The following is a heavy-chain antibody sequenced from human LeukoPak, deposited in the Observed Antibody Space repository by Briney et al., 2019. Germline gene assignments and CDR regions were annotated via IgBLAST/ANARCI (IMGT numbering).Heavy chain of an antibody. CDR1: GFTVSSNY. D-gene: IGHD3-10*01. CDR2: ISGSGGST. CDR3: AKGRNYGSGSPHDY. J-gene: IGHJ4*02. V-gene: IGHV3-23*01. Sequence: PGGSLRLSCAASGFTVSSNYMSWVRQAPGKGLEWVSAISGSGGSTYYADSVKGRFTISRDNSKNTLYLQMNSLRAEDTAVYYCAKGRNYGSGSPHDYWGQGTLVTVSS.